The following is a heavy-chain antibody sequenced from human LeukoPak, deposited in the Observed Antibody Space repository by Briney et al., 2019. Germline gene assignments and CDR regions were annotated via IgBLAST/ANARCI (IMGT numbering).Heavy chain of an antibody. CDR2: IYHSGST. V-gene: IGHV4-38-2*02. D-gene: IGHD3-10*01. Sequence: SETLSLTCTVSGYSISSGYYWGWIRQPPGKGLGWIGNIYHSGSTYYNPSLKSRVTMSVDTSKNQFSLKLSSVTAADTAVYYCARAPYYYGSGIYYYYMDVWGKGTTVTISS. CDR3: ARAPYYYGSGIYYYYMDV. J-gene: IGHJ6*03. CDR1: GYSISSGYY.